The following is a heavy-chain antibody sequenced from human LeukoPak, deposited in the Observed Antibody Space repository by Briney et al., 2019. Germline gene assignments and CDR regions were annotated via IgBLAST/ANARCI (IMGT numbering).Heavy chain of an antibody. V-gene: IGHV1-18*01. J-gene: IGHJ4*02. Sequence: ASAKDSCKASGYTFTSYRISWVRQAPGQGLEWMGWISAYNGNTNYAQKLQGRVTMTTDTSTSTAYMELRSLRSDDTAVYYCARDKADTDMDQFDYWGQGTLVTVSS. CDR1: GYTFTSYR. D-gene: IGHD5-18*01. CDR3: ARDKADTDMDQFDY. CDR2: ISAYNGNT.